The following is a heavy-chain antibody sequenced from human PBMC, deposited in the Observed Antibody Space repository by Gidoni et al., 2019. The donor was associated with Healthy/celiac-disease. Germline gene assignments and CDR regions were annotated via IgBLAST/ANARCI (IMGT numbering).Heavy chain of an antibody. D-gene: IGHD6-6*01. J-gene: IGHJ6*02. CDR2: IYTSGST. Sequence: QVQLQESGPGLVKPSETLSPTCTVSGGSISSYYWSWIRQPAGKGLEWIGRIYTSGSTNYNPSLKSRVTMSVDTSKNQFSLKLSSVTAADTAVYYCARESIAARIYYYYGMDVWGQGTTVTVSS. CDR1: GGSISSYY. CDR3: ARESIAARIYYYYGMDV. V-gene: IGHV4-4*07.